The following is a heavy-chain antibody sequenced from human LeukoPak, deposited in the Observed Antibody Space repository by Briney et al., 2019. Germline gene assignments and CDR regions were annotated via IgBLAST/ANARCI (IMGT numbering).Heavy chain of an antibody. Sequence: SETLSLTCAVYGGSFSGYYWTWIRQTPGKGLEWIGEINHRGSTNYNPSLESRVTISVDTSKNHFSLDLTSVTAADTAVSSRASGGWYRGYWGQGTLVTVSS. D-gene: IGHD2-15*01. CDR1: GGSFSGYY. CDR3: ASGGWYRGY. J-gene: IGHJ4*02. CDR2: INHRGST. V-gene: IGHV4-34*01.